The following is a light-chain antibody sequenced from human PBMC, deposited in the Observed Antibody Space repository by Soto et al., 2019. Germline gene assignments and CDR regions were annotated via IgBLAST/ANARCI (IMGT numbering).Light chain of an antibody. Sequence: QSALTQPASVSGSPGQSITISCTGTSSDVGGYNFVSWYQHHPGKAPKLMIYDVSNRPSGVSYRFSGSKSGNTASLTISGIQAEDEADYYCSSYTSSSTYVFGTGTKVTVL. J-gene: IGLJ1*01. V-gene: IGLV2-14*03. CDR3: SSYTSSSTYV. CDR2: DVS. CDR1: SSDVGGYNF.